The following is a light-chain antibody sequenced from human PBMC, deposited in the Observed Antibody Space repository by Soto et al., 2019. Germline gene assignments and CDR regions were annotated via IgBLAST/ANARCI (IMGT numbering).Light chain of an antibody. V-gene: IGKV1-5*03. Sequence: DIQMTQSPSTLSASVGDRVTITCRASQSISSWLAWYQQKPGKAPKLLIYKASSLESGVPSRFSGSGSGTEFTLTSSGLQPDDFATYYCQQYNSLWTFGQGTKVAIK. CDR1: QSISSW. J-gene: IGKJ1*01. CDR2: KAS. CDR3: QQYNSLWT.